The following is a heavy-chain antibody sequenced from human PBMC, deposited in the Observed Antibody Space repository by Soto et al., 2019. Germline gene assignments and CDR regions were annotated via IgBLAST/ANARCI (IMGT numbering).Heavy chain of an antibody. CDR2: IIPIFGTA. D-gene: IGHD5-12*01. V-gene: IGHV1-69*01. Sequence: QVQLVQSGAEVKKPGSSVKVSCKASGGTFSSNAISWVRQAPGQGLEWMGGIIPIFGTAHYAQKFQGRVTMTADESTSTGSMARSRLKSDGTTVYYSEIGVGGFSSTSRFYFEFWGQGTLVTVSS. J-gene: IGHJ4*02. CDR3: EIGVGGFSSTSRFYFEF. CDR1: GGTFSSNA.